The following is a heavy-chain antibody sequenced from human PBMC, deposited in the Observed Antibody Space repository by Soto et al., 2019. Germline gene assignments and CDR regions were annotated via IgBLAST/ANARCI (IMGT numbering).Heavy chain of an antibody. Sequence: GGSLRLSCAASGFTFSIYAMTWVRQSPGKGLVWVSSMSRTGGNTYYADSVKCRFTISRDNSKNTLYLQRNSLRAEDTAIYYCAKDQSNSNPLYYFDFLGPGTLVTVSS. CDR3: AKDQSNSNPLYYFDF. CDR1: GFTFSIYA. D-gene: IGHD3-22*01. V-gene: IGHV3-23*01. J-gene: IGHJ4*02. CDR2: MSRTGGNT.